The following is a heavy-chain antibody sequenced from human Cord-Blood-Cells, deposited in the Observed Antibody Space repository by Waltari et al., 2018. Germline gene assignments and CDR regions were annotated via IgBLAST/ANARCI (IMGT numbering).Heavy chain of an antibody. CDR2: ISGSGGST. D-gene: IGHD6-6*01. Sequence: EVQLLESGGGLVQPGGSLRLSCAASGFTFSSYAMSWVRQAPGKGLEWVSAISGSGGSTYYADSVKGRFTISRDKSKNTLYLQMNSLRAEDTAVYYCAKGRKYSSYYFDYWGQGTLVTVSS. CDR1: GFTFSSYA. V-gene: IGHV3-23*01. J-gene: IGHJ4*02. CDR3: AKGRKYSSYYFDY.